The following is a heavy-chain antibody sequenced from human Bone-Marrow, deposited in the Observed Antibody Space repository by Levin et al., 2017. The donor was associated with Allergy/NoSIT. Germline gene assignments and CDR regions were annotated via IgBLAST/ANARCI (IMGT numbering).Heavy chain of an antibody. D-gene: IGHD1-26*01. Sequence: GESLKISCQGSGYYFASYWIAWVRQMPGKGLEWMGIIYPGDYYPGDSNTTYSPSFQGQVTISADKSISTAFLQWRSLKASDTAMYYCARGATNLYYYGMDVWGQGTLVIVSS. V-gene: IGHV5-51*01. CDR2: IYPGDYYPGDSNT. CDR1: GYYFASYW. CDR3: ARGATNLYYYGMDV. J-gene: IGHJ6*02.